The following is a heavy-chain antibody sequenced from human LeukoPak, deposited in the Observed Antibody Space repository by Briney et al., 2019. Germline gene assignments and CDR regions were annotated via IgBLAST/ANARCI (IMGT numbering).Heavy chain of an antibody. J-gene: IGHJ3*02. CDR3: AKDGRELLDLDAFDI. D-gene: IGHD1-26*01. CDR1: GFTFSSYA. CDR2: ISGSGGST. V-gene: IGHV3-23*01. Sequence: PGGSLRLSCAASGFTFSSYAMSWVRQAPGKGLEWVSAISGSGGSTYYADSGKGRFTISRDNSKNTLYLQMNSLRAEDTAVYYCAKDGRELLDLDAFDIWGQGTMVTVSS.